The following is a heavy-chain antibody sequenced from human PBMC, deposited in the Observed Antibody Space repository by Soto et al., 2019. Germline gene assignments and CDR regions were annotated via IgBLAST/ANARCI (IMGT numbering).Heavy chain of an antibody. Sequence: QITLKESGPTLVKPTQTLTLTCTFSGFSLSTSGVGVGWIRQPPGKALEWLALIYWDDDKRYSPSLKSRLTITKDSSKNQVVLTMTNMDPVDTATYYCAHSLYCDILTGYYSASFDYWGQGTLVTVSS. CDR2: IYWDDDK. CDR3: AHSLYCDILTGYYSASFDY. V-gene: IGHV2-5*02. CDR1: GFSLSTSGVG. D-gene: IGHD3-9*01. J-gene: IGHJ4*02.